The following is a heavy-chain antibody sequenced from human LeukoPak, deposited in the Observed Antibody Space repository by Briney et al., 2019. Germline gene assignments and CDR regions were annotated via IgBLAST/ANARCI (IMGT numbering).Heavy chain of an antibody. D-gene: IGHD6-13*01. CDR2: IYSGGST. Sequence: GGSLRLSCAASGFIVSSNYMSWVRQAAGKGLEWVSVIYSGGSTYYADSVKGRFTISRDNSKNPVYLQMNGLRVEDTAVYYCVRDMAGLAAAGQTAAWGQGTLVTVSS. CDR3: VRDMAGLAAAGQTAA. V-gene: IGHV3-53*01. CDR1: GFIVSSNY. J-gene: IGHJ5*02.